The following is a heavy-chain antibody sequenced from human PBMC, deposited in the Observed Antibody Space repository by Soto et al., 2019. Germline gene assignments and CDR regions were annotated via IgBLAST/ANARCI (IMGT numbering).Heavy chain of an antibody. Sequence: ASETLSLTCTVSGDSITSYYWSWIRQPPGKGLEWVGYISYTGSTIYNPSLESRATISLDTSKNQVSLSLNSVTVADTAVYYVARNHWFGELDNWFDPWGQGTLVTVSS. D-gene: IGHD3-10*01. CDR3: ARNHWFGELDNWFDP. CDR2: ISYTGST. CDR1: GDSITSYY. J-gene: IGHJ5*02. V-gene: IGHV4-59*13.